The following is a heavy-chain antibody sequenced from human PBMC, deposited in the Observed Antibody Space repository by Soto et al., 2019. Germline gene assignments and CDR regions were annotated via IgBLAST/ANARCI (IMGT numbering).Heavy chain of an antibody. D-gene: IGHD2-2*01. J-gene: IGHJ4*02. Sequence: PGGSLRLSCAASGFTFSSYAMSWVRQAPGKGLEWVSAISGSGGSTYYADSVKGRFTISRDNSKNTLYLQMNSLRAEDTAVYYCAKLEVVVVPAAPGCCFDYWGQGTLVTVSS. V-gene: IGHV3-23*01. CDR3: AKLEVVVVPAAPGCCFDY. CDR2: ISGSGGST. CDR1: GFTFSSYA.